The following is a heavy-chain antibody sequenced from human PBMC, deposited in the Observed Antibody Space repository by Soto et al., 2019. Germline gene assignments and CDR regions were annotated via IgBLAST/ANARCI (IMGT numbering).Heavy chain of an antibody. Sequence: ASETLSLTCTVSGGSISSGDYYWSWIRQPPGKGLEWIGYIYYSGSTYYNPSLKSRVTISVDTSKNQFSLKLSSVTAADTAVYYCARGSSGYYSPFDYWGQGTLVTVSS. J-gene: IGHJ4*02. CDR1: GGSISSGDYY. CDR2: IYYSGST. CDR3: ARGSSGYYSPFDY. V-gene: IGHV4-30-4*01. D-gene: IGHD3-22*01.